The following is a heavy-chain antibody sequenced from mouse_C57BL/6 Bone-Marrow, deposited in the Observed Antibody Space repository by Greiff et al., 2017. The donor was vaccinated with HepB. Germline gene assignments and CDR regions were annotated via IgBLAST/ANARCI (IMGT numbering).Heavy chain of an antibody. CDR3: AIYYGNYWFAY. Sequence: VKLMESGAELVKPGASVKMSCKASGYTFTTYPIEWMKQNHGKSLEWIGNFHPYNDDTKYNEKFKGKATLTVEKSSSTVYLELSRLTSDDSAVYYCAIYYGNYWFAYWGQGTLVTVSA. V-gene: IGHV1-47*01. J-gene: IGHJ3*01. CDR2: FHPYNDDT. D-gene: IGHD2-1*01. CDR1: GYTFTTYP.